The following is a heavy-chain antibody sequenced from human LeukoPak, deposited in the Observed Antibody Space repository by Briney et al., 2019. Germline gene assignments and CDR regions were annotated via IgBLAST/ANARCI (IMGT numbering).Heavy chain of an antibody. V-gene: IGHV1-18*01. Sequence: GASVKLSCRASGYTFSKYGIAWVRQAPGQGLEWMGWISGYQGSTKYAQNFPGRVTMTIDRSTPTANLDLRSLRSDDTAMYFCAISDRDTSTAAPFCYWGQGTLVAVSS. J-gene: IGHJ4*02. CDR1: GYTFSKYG. D-gene: IGHD5-12*01. CDR3: AISDRDTSTAAPFCY. CDR2: ISGYQGST.